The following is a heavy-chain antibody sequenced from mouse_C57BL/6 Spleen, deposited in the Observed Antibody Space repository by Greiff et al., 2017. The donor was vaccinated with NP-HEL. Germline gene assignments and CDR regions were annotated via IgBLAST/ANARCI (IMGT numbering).Heavy chain of an antibody. CDR3: AGDYDRFAY. Sequence: EVMLVESGGDLVKPGGSLKLSCAASGFTFSSYGMSWVRQTPDKRLEWVATISSGGSYAYYPDSVKGRFTISRDNAKNTLYLQMSSLKSEDTAMYYCAGDYDRFAYWGQGTLVTVSA. CDR1: GFTFSSYG. V-gene: IGHV5-6*01. CDR2: ISSGGSYA. D-gene: IGHD2-4*01. J-gene: IGHJ3*01.